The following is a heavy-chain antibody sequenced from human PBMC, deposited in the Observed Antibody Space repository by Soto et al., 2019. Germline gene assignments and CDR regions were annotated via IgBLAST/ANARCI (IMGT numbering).Heavy chain of an antibody. D-gene: IGHD1-1*01. CDR1: GFRFSDYV. J-gene: IGHJ4*02. CDR3: ARDRGADAYKSAY. CDR2: ISATGTYI. Sequence: EVQLVESGGGLVRPGGSLRLSCAVSGFRFSDYVMQWVRQAPGKGLEWVSSISATGTYIFYADSVKGRFTISRDNAQNSVHVQMNTLRAVDTAVYYCARDRGADAYKSAYWGRGMLVTVSS. V-gene: IGHV3-21*01.